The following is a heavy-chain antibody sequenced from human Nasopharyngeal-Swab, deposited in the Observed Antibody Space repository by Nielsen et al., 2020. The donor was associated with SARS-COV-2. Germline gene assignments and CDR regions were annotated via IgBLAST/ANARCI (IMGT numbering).Heavy chain of an antibody. V-gene: IGHV1-46*01. CDR1: GYTFTSYD. CDR2: INPSAGST. CDR3: APYSYDSSGYYSGFDP. Sequence: ASVKVSCKASGYTFTSYDINWVRQAPGQGLEWMGIINPSAGSTSFAQKFQGRVTITRDTSTTTVYMEVTSLRSEDTAVYYCAPYSYDSSGYYSGFDPWGQGTLVTVSS. J-gene: IGHJ5*02. D-gene: IGHD3-22*01.